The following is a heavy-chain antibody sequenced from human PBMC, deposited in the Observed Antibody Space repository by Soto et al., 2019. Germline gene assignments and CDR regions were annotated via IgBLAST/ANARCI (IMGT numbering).Heavy chain of an antibody. CDR2: XSYDGXNQ. CDR1: GFTFGGYA. V-gene: IGHV3-30-3*01. D-gene: IGHD1-26*01. J-gene: IGHJ4*02. CDR3: ATENRNWELLY. Sequence: GXSRRLSCAASGFTFGGYAMHWIRQTPGKRLEWVEVXSYDGXNQYYEDSEKXXFTLSRDXXKNKIYLEMNSLRAEDPAVFYCATENRNWELLYWGQGTLVTASS.